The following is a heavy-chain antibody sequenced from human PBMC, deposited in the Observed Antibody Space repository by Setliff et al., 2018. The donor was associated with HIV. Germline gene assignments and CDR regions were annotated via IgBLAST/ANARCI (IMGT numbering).Heavy chain of an antibody. V-gene: IGHV3-30*18. J-gene: IGHJ2*01. D-gene: IGHD6-19*01. CDR2: ISFDGNRK. Sequence: PGGSLRLSCAASGFTFSDFDMHWVRQAPGKGLEWVAVISFDGNRKFYADSVKGRFTISRDNSKSTLYLQMNSPKPEDTAVFYCAKDRRRAGAARDPNWYFDLWGRGTLVTVSS. CDR1: GFTFSDFD. CDR3: AKDRRRAGAARDPNWYFDL.